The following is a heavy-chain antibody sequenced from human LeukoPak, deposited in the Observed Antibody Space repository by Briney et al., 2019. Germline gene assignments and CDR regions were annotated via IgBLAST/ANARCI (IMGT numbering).Heavy chain of an antibody. CDR1: GFTFSSYS. CDR3: ARAARFGELLSPFDY. Sequence: GGSLRLSCAASGFTFSSYSMNWVRQAPGKGLEWVSAISGSGGSTYYADSVKGRFTISRDNSKNTQYLQMNSLRAEDTAVYYCARAARFGELLSPFDYWGQGTLVTVSS. CDR2: ISGSGGST. V-gene: IGHV3-23*01. D-gene: IGHD3-10*01. J-gene: IGHJ4*02.